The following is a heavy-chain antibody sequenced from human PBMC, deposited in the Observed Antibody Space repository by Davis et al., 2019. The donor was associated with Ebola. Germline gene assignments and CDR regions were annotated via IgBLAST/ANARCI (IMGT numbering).Heavy chain of an antibody. CDR2: TSCSGGST. CDR3: AKDRSSGWYGWFDP. CDR1: GFTFSSYA. J-gene: IGHJ5*02. V-gene: IGHV3-23*01. Sequence: GGSLRLSCAASGFTFSSYAMSCVRQAPGKVLEWVSATSCSGGSTYSADSVKGRFTISRDNSKNTLYLQMNSLRAEDTAVYYCAKDRSSGWYGWFDPWGQGTLVTVSS. D-gene: IGHD6-19*01.